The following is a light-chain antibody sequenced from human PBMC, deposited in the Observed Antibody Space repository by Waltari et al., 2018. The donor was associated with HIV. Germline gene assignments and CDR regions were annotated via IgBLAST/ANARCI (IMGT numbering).Light chain of an antibody. CDR3: ASWDDSLDGFYV. CDR2: INN. CDR1: SSHIGTNT. V-gene: IGLV1-44*01. J-gene: IGLJ1*01. Sequence: QSVLTQPPSVSGTPEQRVAISCSGSSSHIGTNTDNWYQVLPGTAPQLLIYINNQRPSGVPDRFSVSKSGTSASLAISGLQSEDEADYYCASWDDSLDGFYVFGTGTKVTVL.